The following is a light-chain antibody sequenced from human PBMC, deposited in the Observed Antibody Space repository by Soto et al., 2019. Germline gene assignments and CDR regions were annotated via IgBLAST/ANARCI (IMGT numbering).Light chain of an antibody. CDR1: QSVYNN. V-gene: IGKV3-15*01. CDR2: PSS. J-gene: IGKJ1*01. CDR3: QQYDSSPRT. Sequence: IVMPQYTHTLSVSPGERGTLSCRASQSVYNNLAWYQQKPGQAPRLLIYPSSITATGIPARFSGGGSGTDFTLTISRLEPEDFAVYYCQQYDSSPRTFGQGSMVDVK.